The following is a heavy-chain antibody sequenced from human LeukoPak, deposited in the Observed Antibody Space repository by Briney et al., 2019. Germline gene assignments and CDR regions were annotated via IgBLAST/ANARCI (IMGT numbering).Heavy chain of an antibody. CDR1: GFTVGDNY. Sequence: GGSRRLAWAADGFTVGDNYMSWVRQAPGKGLEWVSVIYSDGSTYYADSVKGRVTISRDNSKNTLYLQINSLRAEDTALYYCARVEFYGSSGFFIGAYDIWGQGTMVTVSS. CDR2: IYSDGST. D-gene: IGHD3-22*01. J-gene: IGHJ3*02. CDR3: ARVEFYGSSGFFIGAYDI. V-gene: IGHV3-66*01.